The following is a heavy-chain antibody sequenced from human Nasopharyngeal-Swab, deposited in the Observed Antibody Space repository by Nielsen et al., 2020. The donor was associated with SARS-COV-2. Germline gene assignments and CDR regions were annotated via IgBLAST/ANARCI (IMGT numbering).Heavy chain of an antibody. V-gene: IGHV1-3*01. CDR2: INPDNGYT. CDR1: GYTFIDFS. D-gene: IGHD3-3*01. Sequence: ASVKVSCKASGYTFIDFSVHWVRQAPGQRLEWMGRINPDNGYTKYSQMFQDRVSITRDTSANTVYMELSSLRSEDTAVYYCARDLRITIFGVVPYGMDVWGQGTTVTVSS. J-gene: IGHJ6*02. CDR3: ARDLRITIFGVVPYGMDV.